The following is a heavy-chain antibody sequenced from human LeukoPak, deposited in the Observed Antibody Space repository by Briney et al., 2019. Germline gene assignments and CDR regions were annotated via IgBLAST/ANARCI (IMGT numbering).Heavy chain of an antibody. Sequence: GGSLRLSCAASGFTFDNYAMSWVRQTPGKGLEWVSGIGGSGDDTSYADSVKGRFTVSRDNSKNTLYLQMNSLRAEDTAVYYCAKDLYSNYGPADYWGQGNLVTVSS. D-gene: IGHD4-11*01. V-gene: IGHV3-23*01. CDR2: IGGSGDDT. CDR3: AKDLYSNYGPADY. CDR1: GFTFDNYA. J-gene: IGHJ4*02.